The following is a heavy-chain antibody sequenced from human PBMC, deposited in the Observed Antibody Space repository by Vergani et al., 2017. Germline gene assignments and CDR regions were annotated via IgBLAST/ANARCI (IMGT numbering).Heavy chain of an antibody. J-gene: IGHJ4*02. V-gene: IGHV1-3*01. CDR2: INAGNGNT. CDR3: ARNDGSSGFLGYFDY. CDR1: GYTFTSYA. D-gene: IGHD6-19*01. Sequence: QVQLVQSGAEVKKPGASVKVSCKASGYTFTSYAMHLVRQAPGQRLEWMGWINAGNGNTKYSQKFQGRVTITRDTSASTAYMELSSLRSEDTAVYYCARNDGSSGFLGYFDYWGQGTLVTVSS.